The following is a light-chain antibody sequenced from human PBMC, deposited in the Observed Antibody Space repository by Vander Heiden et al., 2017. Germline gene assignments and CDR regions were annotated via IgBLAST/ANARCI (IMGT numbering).Light chain of an antibody. V-gene: IGLV1-40*01. CDR2: GNS. Sequence: QSVLTPPPSASGAPRQRVTISCTGSSSNIGAGYDVHWYQQLPGTAPKLLIYGNSNRPSGVPDRFSGSKSGTSASLAITGLQAEDEADYYCQSYDSSLSGVVFGGGTKLTVL. CDR3: QSYDSSLSGVV. J-gene: IGLJ2*01. CDR1: SSNIGAGYD.